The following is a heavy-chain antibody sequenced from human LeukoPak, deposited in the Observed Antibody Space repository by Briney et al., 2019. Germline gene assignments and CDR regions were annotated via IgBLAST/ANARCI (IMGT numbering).Heavy chain of an antibody. J-gene: IGHJ6*03. D-gene: IGHD2-2*01. V-gene: IGHV1-18*04. CDR1: GYTFTGYY. CDR2: ISAYNGNT. Sequence: ASVKVSCKASGYTFTGYYMHWVRQAPGQGLEWMGWISAYNGNTNYAQKLQGRVTMTTDTSTSTAYMELRSLRSDDTAVYYCARGTKDLVGITWYYYMDVWGKGTTVTVSS. CDR3: ARGTKDLVGITWYYYMDV.